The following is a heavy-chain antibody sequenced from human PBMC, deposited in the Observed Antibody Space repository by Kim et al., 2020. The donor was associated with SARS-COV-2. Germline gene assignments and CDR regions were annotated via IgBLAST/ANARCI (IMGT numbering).Heavy chain of an antibody. CDR2: ISAYNGNT. D-gene: IGHD2-2*01. CDR3: ARAQGYCSSTSCPNFDY. CDR1: GYTFTSYG. Sequence: ASVKVSCKASGYTFTSYGISWVRQAPGQGLEWMGWISAYNGNTNYAQKLQGRVTMTTDTSTSTAYMELRSLRSDDTAVYYCARAQGYCSSTSCPNFDYWGQGTLVTVSS. J-gene: IGHJ4*02. V-gene: IGHV1-18*01.